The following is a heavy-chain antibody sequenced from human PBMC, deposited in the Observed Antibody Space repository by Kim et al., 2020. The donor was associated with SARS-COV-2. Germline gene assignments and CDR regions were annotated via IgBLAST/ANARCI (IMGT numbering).Heavy chain of an antibody. V-gene: IGHV3-30*02. Sequence: GSNKYYADSVKGRFTISRDNSKNTLYLQMNSLGAEDTAVYYCAKGGASDVWGQGTTVTVSS. CDR3: AKGGASDV. J-gene: IGHJ6*02. D-gene: IGHD1-26*01. CDR2: GSNK.